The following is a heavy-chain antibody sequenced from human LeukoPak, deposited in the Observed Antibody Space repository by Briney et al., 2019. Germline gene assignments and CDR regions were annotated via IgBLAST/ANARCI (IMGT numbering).Heavy chain of an antibody. J-gene: IGHJ4*02. V-gene: IGHV1-2*06. CDR1: GYTFTGYY. CDR3: AIDREGGYDKGPFDY. Sequence: ASVKVSCKASGYTFTGYYMHWVRQAPGQGLEWMGRIDPNSGGTSYAQKFQGRVTMSRATSTSTAYMELSRLTSDDTTVYYCAIDREGGYDKGPFDYWGQGTLVTVSS. CDR2: IDPNSGGT. D-gene: IGHD5-12*01.